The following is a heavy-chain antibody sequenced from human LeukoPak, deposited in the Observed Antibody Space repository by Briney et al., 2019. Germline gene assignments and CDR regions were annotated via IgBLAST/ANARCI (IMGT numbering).Heavy chain of an antibody. V-gene: IGHV1-3*01. J-gene: IGHJ4*02. CDR3: ARDSRSGWYYGTYYFDY. CDR1: GYTFTNYG. D-gene: IGHD6-19*01. CDR2: ISADNSGT. Sequence: ASVKVSCKASGYTFTNYGMHWVRQAPGQRLEWMGWISADNSGTKYSQKFQGRVTITRDTPATTVYMDLSSLTSEDTAVYYCARDSRSGWYYGTYYFDYWGQGALVTVSS.